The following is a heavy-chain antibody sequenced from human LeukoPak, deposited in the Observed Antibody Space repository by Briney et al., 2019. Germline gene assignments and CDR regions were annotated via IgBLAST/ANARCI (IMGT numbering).Heavy chain of an antibody. Sequence: PSETLSLTCAVSGYSISSGYYWGWIRQPPGKGLEWIGSIYHSGSTYYNPSLKSRVTISVDTSENQFSLKLSSVTAADTAVYYCARYISQGYYFDYWGQGTLVTVSS. J-gene: IGHJ4*02. CDR1: GYSISSGYY. CDR2: IYHSGST. CDR3: ARYISQGYYFDY. V-gene: IGHV4-38-2*01.